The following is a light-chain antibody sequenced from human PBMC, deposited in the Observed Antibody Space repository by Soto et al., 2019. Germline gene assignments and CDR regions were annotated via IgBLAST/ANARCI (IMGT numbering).Light chain of an antibody. V-gene: IGKV3-20*01. Sequence: EIVLTQSPGTLSLSPGERATLSCRASQSVSSNYLAWYQQKPGQAPRLLIYGASSRATGIPDRFSGSGSATDVTLTISRLEPEYFAVYYCQQYGTSPPLPFGGGTKVEIK. CDR1: QSVSSNY. CDR3: QQYGTSPPLP. J-gene: IGKJ4*01. CDR2: GAS.